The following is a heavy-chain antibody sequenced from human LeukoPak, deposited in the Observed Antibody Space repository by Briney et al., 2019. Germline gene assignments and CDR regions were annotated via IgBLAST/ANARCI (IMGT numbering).Heavy chain of an antibody. J-gene: IGHJ3*02. D-gene: IGHD2-21*02. V-gene: IGHV4-4*07. CDR2: IYTSGST. Sequence: SETLSLTCTVSGGSISSYYWSWIRQPAGKGLEWIGRIYTSGSTNYNPSLKSRVTMSVDTSKNQFSLKLSSVTAADTAVYYCAIKGLLPPGDVFDTWGQGKMVTFSS. CDR1: GGSISSYY. CDR3: AIKGLLPPGDVFDT.